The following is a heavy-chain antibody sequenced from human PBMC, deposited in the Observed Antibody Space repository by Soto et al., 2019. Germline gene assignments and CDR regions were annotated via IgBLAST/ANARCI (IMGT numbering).Heavy chain of an antibody. CDR1: GGSISSGYYY. CDR2: IYYSGNT. J-gene: IGHJ6*02. CDR3: ASSALYGIDV. V-gene: IGHV4-30-4*01. Sequence: SETLSLTCSVSGGSISSGYYYWSWIRQPPGKGLEWIGNIYYSGNTYYNPSLKSRLIISIDTSKNQFSLMVGSVTAADTAVYYFASSALYGIDVWGQGTTVTVSS.